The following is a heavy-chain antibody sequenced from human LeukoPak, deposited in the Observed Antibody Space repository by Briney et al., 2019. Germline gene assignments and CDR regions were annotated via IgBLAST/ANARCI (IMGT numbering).Heavy chain of an antibody. Sequence: GGSLRLSCAASGFTFSSYEMSWVRQAPGKGLEWVSYISSSGNNERYADSVKGRFTISRDNAKNSLYLQMYSLRAEDTAVYYCARGEQLNYFAYWGQGTLVTVSS. J-gene: IGHJ4*02. V-gene: IGHV3-48*03. D-gene: IGHD1-26*01. CDR2: ISSSGNNE. CDR3: ARGEQLNYFAY. CDR1: GFTFSSYE.